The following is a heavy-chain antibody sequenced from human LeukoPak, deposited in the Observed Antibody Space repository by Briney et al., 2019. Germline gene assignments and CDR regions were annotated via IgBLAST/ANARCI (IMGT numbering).Heavy chain of an antibody. CDR1: GFTFSSYA. Sequence: GGSLRLSCAASGFTFSSYAMHWIRQAPGKGLESVAYISGSGSVIVYADSVKGRFTISRDNAQNSLYLQMNSLTDEDTAVYYCSRDPRPCDYWGQGTLVTVSS. CDR2: ISGSGSVI. CDR3: SRDPRPCDY. J-gene: IGHJ4*02. V-gene: IGHV3-48*02.